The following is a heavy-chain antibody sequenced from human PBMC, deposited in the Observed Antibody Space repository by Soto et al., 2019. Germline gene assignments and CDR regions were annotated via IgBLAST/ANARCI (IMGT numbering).Heavy chain of an antibody. CDR3: ARGSAAIGVTPFDY. CDR1: GFTFSSYS. V-gene: IGHV3-21*01. CDR2: ISSSSSYI. D-gene: IGHD2-2*01. Sequence: EVQLVESGGGLVKPGGSLRLSCAASGFTFSSYSMSWVRQAPGKGLEWVSSISSSSSYIYYADSVKGRFTISRDNAKNSLYLQMNSLRAEDTAVYYCARGSAAIGVTPFDYWGQGTLVTVSS. J-gene: IGHJ4*02.